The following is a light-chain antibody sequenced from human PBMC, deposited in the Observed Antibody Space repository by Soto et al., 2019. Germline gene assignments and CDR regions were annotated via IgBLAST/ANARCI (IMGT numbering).Light chain of an antibody. CDR3: QQYNSYSPWT. Sequence: DIQMTQSPSTLSASVGDRVTITCRASQSINSWLAWYQQKPGKAPKLLIYKASTLESGVPSRFSGSGSGTEFTFTISRLQPDDFVTYYCQQYNSYSPWTFGQGTKVEIK. CDR1: QSINSW. V-gene: IGKV1-5*03. J-gene: IGKJ1*01. CDR2: KAS.